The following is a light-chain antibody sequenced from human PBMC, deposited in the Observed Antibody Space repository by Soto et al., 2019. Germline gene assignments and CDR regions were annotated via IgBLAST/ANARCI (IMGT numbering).Light chain of an antibody. CDR2: AAS. Sequence: DIQMTQSPSSLSASVGDRVTITCRASQSISSYLNWYQQKPGKAPKLLIYAASSLQSGVPSRFSGSGSGTDFTLTISSLQPEDFATYYCQQSYSTPQYTFGQGTELEIK. J-gene: IGKJ2*01. V-gene: IGKV1-39*01. CDR1: QSISSY. CDR3: QQSYSTPQYT.